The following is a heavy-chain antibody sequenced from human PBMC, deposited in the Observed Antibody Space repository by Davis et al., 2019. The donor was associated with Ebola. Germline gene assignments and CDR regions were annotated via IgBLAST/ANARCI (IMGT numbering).Heavy chain of an antibody. CDR2: IYSGGST. CDR1: GFTFSSYW. V-gene: IGHV3-53*01. D-gene: IGHD6-13*01. CDR3: ARGQQQLVPNYGMDV. Sequence: GESLKISCAASGFTFSSYWMSWVRQAPGKGLEWVSVIYSGGSTYYADSVKGRFTISRDNSKNTLYLQMNSLRAEDTAVYYCARGQQQLVPNYGMDVWGQGTTVTVSS. J-gene: IGHJ6*02.